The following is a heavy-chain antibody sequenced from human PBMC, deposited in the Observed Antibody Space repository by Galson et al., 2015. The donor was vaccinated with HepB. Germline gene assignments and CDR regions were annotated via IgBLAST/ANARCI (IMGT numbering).Heavy chain of an antibody. V-gene: IGHV3-30-3*01. CDR1: GFTFSSYA. CDR3: ARDRWGS. Sequence: SLRLSCAASGFTFSSYAMHWVRQAPGKGLEWVAVISYDGSNKYYADSVKGRFTISRDNSKNTPYLQMNSLRAEDTAVYYCARDRWGSWGQGTLVTVSS. D-gene: IGHD3-16*01. J-gene: IGHJ5*02. CDR2: ISYDGSNK.